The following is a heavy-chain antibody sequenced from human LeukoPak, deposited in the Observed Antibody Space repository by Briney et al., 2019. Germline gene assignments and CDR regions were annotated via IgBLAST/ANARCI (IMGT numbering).Heavy chain of an antibody. J-gene: IGHJ6*02. CDR2: ISYDGSNK. D-gene: IGHD3-9*01. CDR3: AKDIFRVPSDILTGYHSTYYYYGMDV. Sequence: GGSLRLSCAASGFTFSSYGMHWARQAPGKGLEWVAVISYDGSNKYYADSVKGRFTISRDNSKNTLYLQMNSLRAEDTAVYYCAKDIFRVPSDILTGYHSTYYYYGMDVWGQGTTVTVSS. V-gene: IGHV3-30*18. CDR1: GFTFSSYG.